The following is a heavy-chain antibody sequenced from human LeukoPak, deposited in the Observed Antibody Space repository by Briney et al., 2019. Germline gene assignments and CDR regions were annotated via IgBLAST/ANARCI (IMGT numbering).Heavy chain of an antibody. CDR1: GGSFSGYY. CDR3: AGTHSSYDFY. CDR2: INHSGST. J-gene: IGHJ4*02. Sequence: SETLSLTCAVYGGSFSGYYWSWIRQPPGKGLEWIGEINHSGSTNYNPSLKSRVTISVDTSKNQFSLKLSSVTAADTAVYYCAGTHSSYDFYWGQGTLVTVSS. V-gene: IGHV4-34*01. D-gene: IGHD5-12*01.